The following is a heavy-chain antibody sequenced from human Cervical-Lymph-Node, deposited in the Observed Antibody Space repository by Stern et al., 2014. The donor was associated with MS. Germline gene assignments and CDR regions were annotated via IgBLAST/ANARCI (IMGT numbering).Heavy chain of an antibody. CDR1: GDSISSYTHY. V-gene: IGHV4-39*01. CDR3: AKHACTGAACPFDL. CDR2: VYYSGAT. Sequence: QLQLQESGPGLVKPSETLSLTCVVSGDSISSYTHYWAWIRQPPGKGLEWIGSVYYSGATYYNPSLRSPVTIPVDTSKNHFSRGLNSVTAADTAVYYCAKHACTGAACPFDLWGQGTLVTVSS. J-gene: IGHJ4*02. D-gene: IGHD2-8*02.